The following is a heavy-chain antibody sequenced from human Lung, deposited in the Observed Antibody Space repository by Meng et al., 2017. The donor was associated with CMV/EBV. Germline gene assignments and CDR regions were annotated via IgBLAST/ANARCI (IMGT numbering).Heavy chain of an antibody. CDR3: ARQKGRPYCSSTSCYFDY. CDR1: SSISSCYD. V-gene: IGHV4-39*01. D-gene: IGHD2-2*01. J-gene: IGHJ4*02. Sequence: SSISSCYDWGWIRQPPGKGLEWIGSIYYRGSTCYNPSLKSRVTISVDTSKNQFSLKLSSVTAADTAVYYCARQKGRPYCSSTSCYFDYWGQGTLVTVSS. CDR2: IYYRGST.